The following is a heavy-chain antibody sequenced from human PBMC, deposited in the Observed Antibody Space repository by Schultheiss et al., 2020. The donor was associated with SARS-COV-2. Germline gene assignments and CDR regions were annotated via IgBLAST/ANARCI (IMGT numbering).Heavy chain of an antibody. V-gene: IGHV4-34*01. CDR2: IYYSGST. Sequence: SETLSLTCAVYGGSFSGYYWSWIRQPPGKGLEWIGSIYYSGSTYYNPSLKSRVTISVDTSKNQFSLKLSSVTAADTAVYYCASHYDSSGYYYLWGDYWGQGTLVTVSS. D-gene: IGHD3-22*01. J-gene: IGHJ4*02. CDR3: ASHYDSSGYYYLWGDY. CDR1: GGSFSGYY.